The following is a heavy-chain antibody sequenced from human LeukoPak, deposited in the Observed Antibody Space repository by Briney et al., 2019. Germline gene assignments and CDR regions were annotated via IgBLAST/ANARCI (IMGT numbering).Heavy chain of an antibody. Sequence: SVTVSCKAYGGTFSSYAISWVRQAPGQGLEWMGGIIPIFGTANYAQKFQGRVTITADESTSTAYMELSSLRSEDTAVYYCAKSREYFDVLSAFDSWGQGALVTVSS. D-gene: IGHD3-3*01. CDR2: IIPIFGTA. J-gene: IGHJ4*02. V-gene: IGHV1-69*01. CDR1: GGTFSSYA. CDR3: AKSREYFDVLSAFDS.